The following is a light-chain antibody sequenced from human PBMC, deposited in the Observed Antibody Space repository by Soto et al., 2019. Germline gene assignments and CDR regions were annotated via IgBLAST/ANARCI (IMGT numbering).Light chain of an antibody. CDR2: FNN. Sequence: QSVLTQPPSASGTPGQSVTISCFGSSSNIGSNTVSWYQQLPGTAPKVLIYFNNQRPSGVPDRFSGSKSGTSASLAISGLQSEYEADYFCAAWDDSLNGRVFGGGTKLTVL. CDR1: SSNIGSNT. V-gene: IGLV1-44*01. CDR3: AAWDDSLNGRV. J-gene: IGLJ2*01.